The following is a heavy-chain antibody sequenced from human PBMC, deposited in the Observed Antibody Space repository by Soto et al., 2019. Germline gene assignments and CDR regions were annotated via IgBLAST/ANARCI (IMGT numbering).Heavy chain of an antibody. CDR1: GFTFSSYG. Sequence: GGSLRLSCAASGFTFSSYGMHWVRQAPGKGLEWVAVIWYDGSNKYYADSVKGRFTISRDNSKNTLYLQMNSLRAEDTAVYYCARDREEIAARPNYYYYYGMDVWGQGTTVTVSS. CDR2: IWYDGSNK. V-gene: IGHV3-33*01. D-gene: IGHD6-6*01. J-gene: IGHJ6*02. CDR3: ARDREEIAARPNYYYYYGMDV.